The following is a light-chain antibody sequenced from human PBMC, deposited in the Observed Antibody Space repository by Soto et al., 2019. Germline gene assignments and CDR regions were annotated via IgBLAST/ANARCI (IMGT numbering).Light chain of an antibody. V-gene: IGLV2-23*01. Sequence: QSALTQPASVSGSPGQSITISCIGTSSDVGAYDLVSWYQQHPRTAPRLIIYEELRRPSGIDSRFSGSKSGNTASLTITGLRAEYEGNYHCCSYAGNRIFVFGGGTKLTVL. CDR1: SSDVGAYDL. J-gene: IGLJ3*02. CDR2: EEL. CDR3: CSYAGNRIFV.